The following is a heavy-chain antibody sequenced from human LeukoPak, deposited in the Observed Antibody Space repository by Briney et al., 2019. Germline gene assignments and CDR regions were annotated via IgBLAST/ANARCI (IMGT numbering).Heavy chain of an antibody. J-gene: IGHJ3*02. CDR2: IYTSGST. V-gene: IGHV4-61*02. D-gene: IGHD3-16*01. CDR3: ARAQDYHDAFDI. CDR1: GGSISSGSYY. Sequence: SETLSLTCTVSGGSISSGSYYWSWIRQPAGKGLEWIGRIYTSGSTNYNPSLKSRVTISVDTSKNQFSLKLSSVTAADTAVYYCARAQDYHDAFDIWGQGTMVTVSS.